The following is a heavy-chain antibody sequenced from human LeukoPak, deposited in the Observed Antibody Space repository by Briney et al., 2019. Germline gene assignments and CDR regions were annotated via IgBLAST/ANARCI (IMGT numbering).Heavy chain of an antibody. Sequence: PGGALRLSCAASGLTFSSYAISWVRQAPGKGLEWVSAISGSGGSTYYAHSVKGRFTISRDNSKNTLYLQMNSLRAEDTAVYYCAKGPFHSYFDYWGQGTLVTVSS. CDR3: AKGPFHSYFDY. J-gene: IGHJ4*02. CDR1: GLTFSSYA. CDR2: ISGSGGST. V-gene: IGHV3-23*01.